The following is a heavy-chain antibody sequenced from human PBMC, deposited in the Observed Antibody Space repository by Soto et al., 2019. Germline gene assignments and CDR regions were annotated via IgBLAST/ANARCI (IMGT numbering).Heavy chain of an antibody. Sequence: SVKVSCKASGGTFSSYAISWVRQAPGQGLEWMGGIIPIFGTANYAQKFQGRVTITADESTSTAYMELSSLRSEDTAVYYCARRDSSGWYGPYYGMDVWGQGTTVTVSS. CDR2: IIPIFGTA. CDR1: GGTFSSYA. V-gene: IGHV1-69*13. D-gene: IGHD6-19*01. J-gene: IGHJ6*02. CDR3: ARRDSSGWYGPYYGMDV.